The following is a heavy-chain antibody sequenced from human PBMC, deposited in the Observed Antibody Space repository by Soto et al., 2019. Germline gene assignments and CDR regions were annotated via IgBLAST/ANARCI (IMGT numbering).Heavy chain of an antibody. Sequence: ASVKVSCKTSGYTFSGHAIHWLRQAPGQRPEWLGWINAGNSKTYYSEKFEGRVTFTRDTVATTVNMELSSLRSEDTAVYYCARGITLPTPLDYWGQGTLVTVSS. CDR3: ARGITLPTPLDY. CDR2: INAGNSKT. V-gene: IGHV1-3*01. CDR1: GYTFSGHA. J-gene: IGHJ4*02. D-gene: IGHD1-20*01.